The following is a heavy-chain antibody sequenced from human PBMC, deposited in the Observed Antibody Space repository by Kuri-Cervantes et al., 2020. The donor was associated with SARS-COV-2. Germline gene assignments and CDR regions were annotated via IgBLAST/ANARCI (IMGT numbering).Heavy chain of an antibody. J-gene: IGHJ5*02. D-gene: IGHD3-3*01. CDR1: GGSFSGYY. CDR3: ARGRRLRFLEWLGFDP. V-gene: IGHV4-34*01. CDR2: INHSGST. Sequence: SQTLSLTCAVYGGSFSGYYWSWIRQPPGKGLEWIGEINHSGSTNYNPSLKSRVTISVDTSKNQFSLKLSSVTAADTAVYYCARGRRLRFLEWLGFDPWGQGNLVNGSS.